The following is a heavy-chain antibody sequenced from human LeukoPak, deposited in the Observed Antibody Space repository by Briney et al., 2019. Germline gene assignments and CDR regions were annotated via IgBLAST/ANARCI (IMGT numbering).Heavy chain of an antibody. CDR3: ARGTVTTPGYYYYYYMDV. D-gene: IGHD4-17*01. J-gene: IGHJ6*03. CDR1: GGTFSSYA. Sequence: ASVKVSCKASGGTFSSYAISWVRQAPGQGLEWMGGIIPIFGTANYAQKFQGRVTITADESTSTAYMELSSLRSEDTAVYYCARGTVTTPGYYYYYYMDVWGKGTTVTISS. V-gene: IGHV1-69*13. CDR2: IIPIFGTA.